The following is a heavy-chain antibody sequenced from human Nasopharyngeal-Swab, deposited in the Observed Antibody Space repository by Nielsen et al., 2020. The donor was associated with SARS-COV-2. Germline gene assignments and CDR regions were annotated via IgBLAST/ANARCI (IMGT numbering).Heavy chain of an antibody. Sequence: WVRQAPGQGLEWMGGIIPIFGTANYAQKFQGRVTITADESTSTAYMELSSLRSEDTAVYYCALITMVRGVTAGQIDPWGQGILVTVSS. V-gene: IGHV1-69*01. CDR3: ALITMVRGVTAGQIDP. D-gene: IGHD3-10*01. CDR2: IIPIFGTA. J-gene: IGHJ5*02.